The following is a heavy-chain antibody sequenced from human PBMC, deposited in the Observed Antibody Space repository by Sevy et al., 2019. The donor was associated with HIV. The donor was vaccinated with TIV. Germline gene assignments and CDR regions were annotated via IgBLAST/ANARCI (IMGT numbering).Heavy chain of an antibody. V-gene: IGHV3-48*01. Sequence: GGSLRLSCAASGFTFSSYSMNWVRQAPGKGLEWVSHISSSSSTIYYADSVKGRFTISRDNAKNSLYLQMNSLRAEDTAVYYCARGALDFWSGYNYYYYYGMDVWGQGTTVTVSS. CDR1: GFTFSSYS. D-gene: IGHD3-3*01. CDR2: ISSSSSTI. CDR3: ARGALDFWSGYNYYYYYGMDV. J-gene: IGHJ6*02.